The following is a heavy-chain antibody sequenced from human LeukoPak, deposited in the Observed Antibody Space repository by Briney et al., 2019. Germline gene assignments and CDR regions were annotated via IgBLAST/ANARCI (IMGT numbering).Heavy chain of an antibody. D-gene: IGHD3-16*01. CDR1: GFTFRNYA. CDR3: AKGGFFSSFDP. Sequence: GGSLRLSCAASGFTFRNYAMTWVRQAPGKGLEWVPTVRGSGDSTFYADSVKGRFTISRDNSKNTLYLQMSSLRAEDTAVYYCAKGGFFSSFDPWGQGTLVTVSS. V-gene: IGHV3-23*01. CDR2: VRGSGDST. J-gene: IGHJ5*02.